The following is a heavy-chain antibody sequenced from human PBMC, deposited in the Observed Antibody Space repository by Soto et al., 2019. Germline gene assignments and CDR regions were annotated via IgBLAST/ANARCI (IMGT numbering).Heavy chain of an antibody. CDR2: IYYSGST. J-gene: IGHJ5*02. CDR3: ARELVVSNWFDP. Sequence: SETLSLTCTVSGGSISSGGYYWSWIRQHPGKGLEWIGYIYYSGSTYYNPSLKSRVTISVDTSKNQFSLKLSSVTAADTAVYYCARELVVSNWFDPWGQGTLVTVS. CDR1: GGSISSGGYY. D-gene: IGHD3-22*01. V-gene: IGHV4-31*03.